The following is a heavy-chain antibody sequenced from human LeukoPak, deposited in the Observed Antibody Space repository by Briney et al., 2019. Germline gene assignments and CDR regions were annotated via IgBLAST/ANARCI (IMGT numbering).Heavy chain of an antibody. CDR1: GGTFSSYA. J-gene: IGHJ4*02. CDR3: ARVYYYDSSGYSQPVDY. D-gene: IGHD3-22*01. V-gene: IGHV1-69*01. Sequence: SVKVSCKASGGTFSSYAISWVRQAPGQGLEWMGGIIPIFGTANYAQKFQGRVTITADESTSTAYMELSSLRSEDTAVYYCARVYYYDSSGYSQPVDYWGQGTLVTVSS. CDR2: IIPIFGTA.